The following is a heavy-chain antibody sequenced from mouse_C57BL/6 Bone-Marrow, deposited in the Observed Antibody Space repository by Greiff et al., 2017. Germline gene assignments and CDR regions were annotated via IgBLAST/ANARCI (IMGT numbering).Heavy chain of an antibody. V-gene: IGHV1-85*01. D-gene: IGHD1-1*01. Sequence: QVQLKESGPELVKPGASVKLSCKASGYTFTSYDINWVKQRPGQGLEWIGWIYPRDGSTKYNEKFKGKATLTVDTSSSTAYMELHSLTSEDSAVYFCARGALFYYGSRGYFDVWGTGTTVTVSS. CDR3: ARGALFYYGSRGYFDV. CDR1: GYTFTSYD. J-gene: IGHJ1*03. CDR2: IYPRDGST.